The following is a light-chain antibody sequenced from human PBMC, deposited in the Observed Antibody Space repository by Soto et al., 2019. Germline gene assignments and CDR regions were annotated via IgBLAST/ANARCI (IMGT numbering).Light chain of an antibody. Sequence: QMTQSPSSLSASVGDRVTITCRTSQPISDYLNWYQQKPGKAPTLVIYTTSNLQSGVPSRFSGSGSATHFTLTISSLQPEDFATYYCQQHYNTPRTFGQGTKV. CDR2: TTS. J-gene: IGKJ1*01. CDR3: QQHYNTPRT. CDR1: QPISDY. V-gene: IGKV1-39*01.